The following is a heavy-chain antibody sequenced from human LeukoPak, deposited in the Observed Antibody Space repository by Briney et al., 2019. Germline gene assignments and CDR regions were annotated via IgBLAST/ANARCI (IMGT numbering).Heavy chain of an antibody. CDR3: ARDEI. J-gene: IGHJ3*02. V-gene: IGHV3-7*04. Sequence: PGGSLRLSCGASGFTFSSSWMSWVRRAPGKGLEWVANIKEDGSEKYYVDSVKGRFIISRDNAKNSLYLQMNSLRADDTAVYYCARDEIWGQGTMVTVSS. CDR2: IKEDGSEK. CDR1: GFTFSSSW.